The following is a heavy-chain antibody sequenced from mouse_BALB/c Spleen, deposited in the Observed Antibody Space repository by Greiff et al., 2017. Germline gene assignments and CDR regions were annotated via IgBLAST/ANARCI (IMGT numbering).Heavy chain of an antibody. J-gene: IGHJ1*01. D-gene: IGHD6-1*01. CDR2: ISDGGSYT. CDR3: ARARPHWYFDV. Sequence: DVHLVESGGGLVKPGGSLKLSCAASGFTFSDYYMYWVRQTPEKRLEWVATISDGGSYTYYPDSVKGRFTISRDNAKNNLYLQMSSLKSEDTAMYYGARARPHWYFDVWGAGTTVTVSS. CDR1: GFTFSDYY. V-gene: IGHV5-4*02.